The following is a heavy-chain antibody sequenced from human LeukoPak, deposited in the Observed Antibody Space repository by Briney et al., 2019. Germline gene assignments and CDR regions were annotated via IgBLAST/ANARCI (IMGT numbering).Heavy chain of an antibody. V-gene: IGHV3-49*04. Sequence: GRSLRLSCTASGFTFGDYAMSWVRQAPRKGLEWVAFIRSKAYGGTTEYAASVKGRFTISRDDSKSIAYLQMNSLKTEDTAVYYCTRDLCSSTSCYAPFDYWGQGTLVTVSS. CDR3: TRDLCSSTSCYAPFDY. CDR2: IRSKAYGGTT. D-gene: IGHD2-2*01. CDR1: GFTFGDYA. J-gene: IGHJ4*02.